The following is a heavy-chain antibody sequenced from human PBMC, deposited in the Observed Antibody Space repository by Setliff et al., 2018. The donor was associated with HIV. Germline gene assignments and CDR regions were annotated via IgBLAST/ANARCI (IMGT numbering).Heavy chain of an antibody. Sequence: PSETLSLTCTVSPESISSNNYYWAWIRQPPGKGLEWIGCIFYGGTVYHSGRMYFNPSLKSRVTISVDTSERQFSLRMTSTTADDTAVYYCVRGSGYYYFDNWGQGALVTVSS. V-gene: IGHV4-39*02. J-gene: IGHJ4*02. CDR1: PESISSNNYY. D-gene: IGHD3-22*01. CDR2: IFYGGTV. CDR3: VRGSGYYYFDN.